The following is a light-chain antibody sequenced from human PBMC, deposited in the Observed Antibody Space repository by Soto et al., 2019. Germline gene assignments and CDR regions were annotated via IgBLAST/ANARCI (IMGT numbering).Light chain of an antibody. CDR1: QSISSW. CDR2: DAS. Sequence: HLTQSPSPLSASVGDRVTITCRASQSISSWLAWYQQKPGKAPKLLIYDASSLESGVPSRFSGSGSGTEFTLTITSLQPEDFATYYCQQSYSTPLTFGGGTKVDI. V-gene: IGKV1-5*01. CDR3: QQSYSTPLT. J-gene: IGKJ4*01.